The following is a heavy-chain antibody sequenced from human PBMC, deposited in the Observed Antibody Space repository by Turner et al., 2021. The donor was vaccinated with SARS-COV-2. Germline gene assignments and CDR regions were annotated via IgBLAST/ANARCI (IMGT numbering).Heavy chain of an antibody. CDR1: GFTFSSYE. Sequence: EVQLVESGGGLVQPGGSLRLSCAASGFTFSSYEMNWVRQAPGKGREWVSYISSSGSTIYYADSVKGRFTISRDNAKNSLYLQMNSLRAEDTAVYYCARDLSNLYGMDVWGQGTTVTVSS. CDR3: ARDLSNLYGMDV. D-gene: IGHD2-8*01. V-gene: IGHV3-48*03. CDR2: ISSSGSTI. J-gene: IGHJ6*02.